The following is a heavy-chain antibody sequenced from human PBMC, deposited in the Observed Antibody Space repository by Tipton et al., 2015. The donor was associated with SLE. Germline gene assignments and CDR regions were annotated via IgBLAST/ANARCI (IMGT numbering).Heavy chain of an antibody. D-gene: IGHD3-3*01. V-gene: IGHV4-30-2*01. CDR1: GDSINSGDYS. CDR2: IFRSGNA. J-gene: IGHJ4*02. CDR3: ARMWQSAPIFGVAIPNYVDY. Sequence: TLSLTCAVSGDSINSGDYSWSWIRQPPGKGLEWIGNIFRSGNAYYNPPLNSRVTISLDMSRNQFSLKLNSVTAADTAVYYCARMWQSAPIFGVAIPNYVDYWGQGTLVTVSS.